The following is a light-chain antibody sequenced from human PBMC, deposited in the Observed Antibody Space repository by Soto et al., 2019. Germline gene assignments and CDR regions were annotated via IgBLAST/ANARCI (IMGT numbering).Light chain of an antibody. V-gene: IGKV3-11*01. Sequence: EIVLTQSPATLSLSPGERATLSCRASQSVSSYLAWYQQKPGQAPRLLIYDASNRATGIPARFSGSGSGTDCTLTSSRLEHEDFAVYYCQQRSNWSPHTFGQGTKLEIK. CDR2: DAS. CDR1: QSVSSY. J-gene: IGKJ2*01. CDR3: QQRSNWSPHT.